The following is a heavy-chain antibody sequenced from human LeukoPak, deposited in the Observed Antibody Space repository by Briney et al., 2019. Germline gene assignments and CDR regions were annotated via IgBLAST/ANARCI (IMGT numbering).Heavy chain of an antibody. Sequence: SETLSLTCTVSGGSIFSYYWSWIRQSPGKGLEWIGYVYNGGSTNYNPSLKSRVTISVDTSKNQFSLKLSSVTAADTAVYYCARQNNWGTYYFDYWGQGTLVTVSS. J-gene: IGHJ4*02. CDR2: VYNGGST. V-gene: IGHV4-59*08. CDR3: ARQNNWGTYYFDY. D-gene: IGHD7-27*01. CDR1: GGSIFSYY.